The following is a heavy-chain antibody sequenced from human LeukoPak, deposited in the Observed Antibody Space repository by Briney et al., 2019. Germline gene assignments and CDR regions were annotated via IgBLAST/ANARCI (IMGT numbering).Heavy chain of an antibody. D-gene: IGHD2-2*01. CDR1: GGSISTETYY. Sequence: PSETLSLTCNVSGGSISTETYYWAWVRQPPGKGLEWIGRIHYSGSTYDNATLQSRLSLSVDTSKSQFSLRLSSVTAADTAVYYCARHDCSSTNCRCFDYWGQGTLVAVSS. CDR3: ARHDCSSTNCRCFDY. J-gene: IGHJ4*02. CDR2: IHYSGST. V-gene: IGHV4-39*01.